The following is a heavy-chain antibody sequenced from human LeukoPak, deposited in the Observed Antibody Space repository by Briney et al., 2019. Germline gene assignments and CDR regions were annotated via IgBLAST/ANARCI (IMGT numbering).Heavy chain of an antibody. Sequence: PGRSLRLSCAASGFIFSRYTLHWVRQAPGKGLEWVSMISFDGSTKDYADSVKGRFTISRDNSKNTLDLQMTSLRTEDTAVYYCARDPTRYYSSSSLPDYWGQGTLVTVSS. J-gene: IGHJ4*02. CDR3: ARDPTRYYSSSSLPDY. CDR1: GFIFSRYT. D-gene: IGHD6-6*01. V-gene: IGHV3-30-3*01. CDR2: ISFDGSTK.